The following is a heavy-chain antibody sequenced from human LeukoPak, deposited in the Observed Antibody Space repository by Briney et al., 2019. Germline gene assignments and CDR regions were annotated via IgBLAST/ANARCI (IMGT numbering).Heavy chain of an antibody. CDR1: GYTFTSYD. V-gene: IGHV1-8*03. Sequence: GASVKVSCKASGYTFTSYDINWVRQATGQGLEWMGWMNPNSGNTGYAQKFQGRVTITRNTSISTAYMELSSLRSEDTAVYYCATLPSYCSSTSCSFDYWGQGTLVTVSS. CDR2: MNPNSGNT. CDR3: ATLPSYCSSTSCSFDY. D-gene: IGHD2-2*01. J-gene: IGHJ4*02.